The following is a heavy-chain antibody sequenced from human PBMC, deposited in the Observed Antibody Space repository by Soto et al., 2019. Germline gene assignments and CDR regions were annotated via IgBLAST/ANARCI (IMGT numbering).Heavy chain of an antibody. J-gene: IGHJ5*02. CDR1: GGTVASSHW. CDR2: VYLTGDT. D-gene: IGHD2-21*02. CDR3: AREIVTAGGNNYFDP. Sequence: QVQLQESGPRLVKPSGSLSLTCGVSGGTVASSHWWSWVRQSPGGGLEWIGNVYLTGDTNFNPSLQSRVTISVDKSNNQFSLRLNSLTAADTAVYFCAREIVTAGGNNYFDPWGPGTLVTVSS. V-gene: IGHV4-4*02.